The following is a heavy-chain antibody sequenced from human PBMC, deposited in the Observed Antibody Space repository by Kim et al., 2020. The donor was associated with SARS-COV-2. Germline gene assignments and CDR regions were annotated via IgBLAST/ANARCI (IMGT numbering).Heavy chain of an antibody. D-gene: IGHD2-2*01. CDR1: GYTFTSYG. Sequence: ASVKVSCKASGYTFTSYGISWVRQAPGQGLEWMGWISAYNGNTNYAQKLQGRVTMTTDTSTSTAYMELRSLRSDDTAVYYCARDHPFQLLNRYGMDVWGQGTTVTVSS. V-gene: IGHV1-18*04. J-gene: IGHJ6*02. CDR3: ARDHPFQLLNRYGMDV. CDR2: ISAYNGNT.